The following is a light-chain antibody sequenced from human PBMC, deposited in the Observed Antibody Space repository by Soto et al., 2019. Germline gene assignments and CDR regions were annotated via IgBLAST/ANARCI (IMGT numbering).Light chain of an antibody. CDR3: QQYNSWPPIT. J-gene: IGKJ5*01. CDR1: QSVSSRH. V-gene: IGKV3-15*01. CDR2: GAS. Sequence: EVEFTQSPCTLSLSPGERATLSCRASQSVSSRHLAWYQQKRGQAPRLLIYGASTRATGIPDRFSGSGSGTEFTLTISSLQSEDFAVYYCQQYNSWPPITFGQGTRLQI.